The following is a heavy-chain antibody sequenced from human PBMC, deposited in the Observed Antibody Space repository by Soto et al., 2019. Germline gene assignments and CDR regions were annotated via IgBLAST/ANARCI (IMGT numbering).Heavy chain of an antibody. CDR2: ITGSGDYT. D-gene: IGHD4-17*01. CDR1: GFTFSSYA. Sequence: EVQMLESGGGLVQPGGSLRLSCAASGFTFSSYALTWVRQAPGKGLEWVSSITGSGDYTRYTDSVKGRFTITRDNAKNTLFLQMKRLRADDTAIYYCGKDPNGDYFGAFDFWGQGTMVTVSS. J-gene: IGHJ3*01. V-gene: IGHV3-23*01. CDR3: GKDPNGDYFGAFDF.